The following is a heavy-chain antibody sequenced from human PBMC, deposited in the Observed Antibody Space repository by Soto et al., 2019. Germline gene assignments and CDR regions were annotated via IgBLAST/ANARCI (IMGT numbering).Heavy chain of an antibody. V-gene: IGHV4-59*08. CDR3: ARPLRYPSPYYFDY. D-gene: IGHD3-9*01. CDR2: IYYSGST. CDR1: GGSISSYY. Sequence: QVQLQESGPGLVKPSETLSLTCTVSGGSISSYYWSWIRQPPGKGLEWIGYIYYSGSTNYNPSLKSRVTISVDTSKNQFSLKLSSVTAADTAVYYCARPLRYPSPYYFDYWGQGTLVTVSS. J-gene: IGHJ4*02.